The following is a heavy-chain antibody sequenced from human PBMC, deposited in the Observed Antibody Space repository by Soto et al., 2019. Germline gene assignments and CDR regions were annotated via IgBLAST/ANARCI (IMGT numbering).Heavy chain of an antibody. CDR3: ARGLLGYCISTSCPSSYYYYGMDV. CDR1: GYTFTSYD. CDR2: MNPNSGNT. D-gene: IGHD2-2*01. Sequence: ASVKVSCKASGYTFTSYDINWVRQATGQGLEWMGWMNPNSGNTGYAQKFQGRVTMTRNTSISTAYMELSSLRSEDTAVYYCARGLLGYCISTSCPSSYYYYGMDVWGQGTTVTVSS. V-gene: IGHV1-8*01. J-gene: IGHJ6*02.